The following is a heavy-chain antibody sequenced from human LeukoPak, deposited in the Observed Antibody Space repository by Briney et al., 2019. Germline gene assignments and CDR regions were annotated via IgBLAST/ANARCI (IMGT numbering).Heavy chain of an antibody. CDR1: GGSITSGSYY. CDR2: IYYSGST. V-gene: IGHV4-61*10. Sequence: PSETLSLTCTVSGGSITSGSYYWRWIRQPAGKGLEWIGYIYYSGSTNYNPSLKSRVTISVDTSKNQFSLKLSSVTAADTAVYYCARGGYSYGYYYYYYMDVWGKGTTVTVSS. D-gene: IGHD5-18*01. J-gene: IGHJ6*03. CDR3: ARGGYSYGYYYYYYMDV.